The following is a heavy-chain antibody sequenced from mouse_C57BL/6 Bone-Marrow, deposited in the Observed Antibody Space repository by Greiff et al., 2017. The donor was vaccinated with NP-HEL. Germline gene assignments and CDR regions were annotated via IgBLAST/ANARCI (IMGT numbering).Heavy chain of an antibody. CDR2: INPGSGGT. CDR3: ARSSYYSIHY. Sequence: VKLMESGAELVRPGTSVKVSCKASGYAFTNYLIEWVKQRPGQGLEWIGVINPGSGGTNYNEKFKGKATLTADKSSSTAYMQLSSLTSEDSAVYFCARSSYYSIHYWGQGTTLTVSS. CDR1: GYAFTNYL. J-gene: IGHJ2*01. V-gene: IGHV1-54*01. D-gene: IGHD2-5*01.